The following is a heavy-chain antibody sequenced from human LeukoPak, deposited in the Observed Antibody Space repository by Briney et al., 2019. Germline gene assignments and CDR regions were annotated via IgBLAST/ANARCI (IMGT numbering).Heavy chain of an antibody. J-gene: IGHJ4*02. CDR2: ISSNGGSP. CDR3: AREFTGYSSSWYDY. Sequence: GGSLRLSCAASGFTFSSYAMHWVRQAPGKGLEYVSAISSNGGSPYYANSVKGRFTISRDNSKNTLYLQMGSLRAEDMAVYYCAREFTGYSSSWYDYWGQGTLVTVSS. D-gene: IGHD6-13*01. CDR1: GFTFSSYA. V-gene: IGHV3-64*01.